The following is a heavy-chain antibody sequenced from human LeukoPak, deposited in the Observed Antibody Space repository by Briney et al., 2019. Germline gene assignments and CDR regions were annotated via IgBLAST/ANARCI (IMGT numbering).Heavy chain of an antibody. CDR1: GFTFSSYA. D-gene: IGHD3-22*01. Sequence: GGSLRHSCAASGFTFSSYAMSWVRQAPGKGLEWVSAISGSGGSTYYADSVKGRFTISRDNSKNTLYLQMNSLRAEDTAVYYCARTHSMIVVAPFDYWGQGTLVTVSS. CDR3: ARTHSMIVVAPFDY. V-gene: IGHV3-23*01. CDR2: ISGSGGST. J-gene: IGHJ4*02.